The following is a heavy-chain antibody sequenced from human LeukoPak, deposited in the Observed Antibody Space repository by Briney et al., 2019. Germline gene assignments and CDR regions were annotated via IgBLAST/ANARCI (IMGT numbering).Heavy chain of an antibody. CDR3: ARHRTTVTTALI. V-gene: IGHV4-39*01. CDR2: IYYSGST. CDR1: GGSISSSSYY. Sequence: SETLSLTCTVSGGSISSSSYYWGWIRQPPGKGLEWIGSIYYSGSTYYNPSLKSRVTISVGTSKNQFSLKLSSVTAADTAVYYCARHRTTVTTALIWGQGTLVTVSS. J-gene: IGHJ4*02. D-gene: IGHD4-17*01.